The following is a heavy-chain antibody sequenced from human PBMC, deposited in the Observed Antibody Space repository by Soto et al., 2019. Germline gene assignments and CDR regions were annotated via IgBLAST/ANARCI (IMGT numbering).Heavy chain of an antibody. V-gene: IGHV4-31*03. D-gene: IGHD6-6*01. Sequence: QVQLQESGPGLVKPSQTLSLTCTVSGGSISSGGYFWSWIRQHPGKGLEWIGFIYYSGSTYYNPALKRRVTISVDTSKTQFSLKLSSVTAADTAVYYCAREGAAPYYYYGMDVWGQGTTVTVSS. CDR3: AREGAAPYYYYGMDV. CDR2: IYYSGST. J-gene: IGHJ6*02. CDR1: GGSISSGGYF.